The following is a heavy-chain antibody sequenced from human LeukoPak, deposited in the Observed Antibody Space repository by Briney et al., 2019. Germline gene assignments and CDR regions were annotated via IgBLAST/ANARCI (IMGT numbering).Heavy chain of an antibody. CDR2: ISGSGGST. CDR1: GFTFSSYA. Sequence: PGGSLRLSCAASGFTFSSYAMSWVRQAPGKGLEWVSAISGSGGSTYYADSVKGRFAISRDNAKNSLYLQLTSLRAEDTAVYYCARGPFVVITDWGQGTLVTVSS. J-gene: IGHJ1*01. V-gene: IGHV3-23*01. CDR3: ARGPFVVITD. D-gene: IGHD3-22*01.